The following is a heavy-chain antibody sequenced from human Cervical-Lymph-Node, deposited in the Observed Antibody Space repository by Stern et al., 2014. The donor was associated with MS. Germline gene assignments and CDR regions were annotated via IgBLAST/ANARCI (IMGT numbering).Heavy chain of an antibody. J-gene: IGHJ6*02. V-gene: IGHV2-5*06. CDR2: VCWDDNK. Sequence: QVTLKESGPTLVKPTQTLTLTCTFSGFSLSRSGVGVGWVRQPPGKAPAWLALVCWDDNKPYRPSLNSRLTITKAPSKTQVVLTMTDMDPVDTCTYYCSYILNGVDVWGQGTPVTVSS. CDR1: GFSLSRSGVG. CDR3: SYILNGVDV.